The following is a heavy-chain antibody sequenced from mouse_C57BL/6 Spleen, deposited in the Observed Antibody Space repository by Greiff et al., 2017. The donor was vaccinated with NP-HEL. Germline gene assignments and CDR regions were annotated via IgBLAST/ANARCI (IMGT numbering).Heavy chain of an antibody. CDR1: GYTFTSYW. D-gene: IGHD1-1*01. Sequence: VQLQQPGAELVRPGSSVKLSCKASGYTFTSYWMHWVKQRPIQGLEWIGNIDPSDSETHYNQKFKDKATLTVDKSSSTAYMQLSSLTSEDSAVYYCAGYGSSYEYAMDYWGQGTSVTVSS. V-gene: IGHV1-52*01. J-gene: IGHJ4*01. CDR3: AGYGSSYEYAMDY. CDR2: IDPSDSET.